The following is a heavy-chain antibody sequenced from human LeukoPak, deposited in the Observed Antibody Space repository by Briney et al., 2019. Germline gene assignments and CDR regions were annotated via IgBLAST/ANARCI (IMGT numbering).Heavy chain of an antibody. V-gene: IGHV4-39*01. CDR3: ARHPGYSYAIDY. J-gene: IGHJ4*02. CDR1: GGSISSSTYY. D-gene: IGHD5-18*01. CDR2: FYYSGNT. Sequence: SETLSLTCTVSGGSISSSTYYWGWIRQPPGMGLEWIGTFYYSGNTYYNSSLKSRLTIPVDTSKNQFSLKLSSVTVADTAVYYCARHPGYSYAIDYWGQGTLVTVSS.